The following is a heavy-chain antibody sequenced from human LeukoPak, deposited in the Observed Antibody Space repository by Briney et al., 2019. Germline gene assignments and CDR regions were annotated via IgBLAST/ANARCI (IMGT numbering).Heavy chain of an antibody. CDR3: AREQGLNIPSHWFDP. Sequence: GGSLRLSCAASGFTFNSYTLNWVRQAPGEGLEWVSSISPSSTYKYYADSLKGRFTISRDNGKNSLYLQMNSLRAEDTAVYYCAREQGLNIPSHWFDPWGQGTLVTVSS. V-gene: IGHV3-21*01. CDR1: GFTFNSYT. CDR2: ISPSSTYK. D-gene: IGHD3/OR15-3a*01. J-gene: IGHJ5*02.